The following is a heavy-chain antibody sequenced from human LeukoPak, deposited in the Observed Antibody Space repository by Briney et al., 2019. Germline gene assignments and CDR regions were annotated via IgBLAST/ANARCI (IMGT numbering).Heavy chain of an antibody. CDR2: ISAYNGNT. CDR3: AREDIAVAGTGGYFDY. V-gene: IGHV1-18*01. D-gene: IGHD6-19*01. Sequence: ASVTVSCKASGYTFTSYGISWVRQAPGQGLEWMGWISAYNGNTNYAQKLQGRVTMTTDTSTSTAYMELRSLRSDDTAVYYCAREDIAVAGTGGYFDYWGQGTLVTVSS. J-gene: IGHJ4*02. CDR1: GYTFTSYG.